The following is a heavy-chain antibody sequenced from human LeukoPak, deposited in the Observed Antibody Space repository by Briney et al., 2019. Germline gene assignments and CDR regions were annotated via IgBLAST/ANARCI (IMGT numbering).Heavy chain of an antibody. V-gene: IGHV3-53*01. CDR3: AGAIGYFDF. CDR1: GVTLSTYA. CDR2: IYRDGST. D-gene: IGHD2-21*01. Sequence: GGSLRLSCAASGVTLSTYAMSWVRQAPGKGLEWVSVIYRDGSTYYADSVKGRFTISRDNSKNTLSLQMNSLRAEDTAVYYCAGAIGYFDFWGQGALVTVSS. J-gene: IGHJ4*02.